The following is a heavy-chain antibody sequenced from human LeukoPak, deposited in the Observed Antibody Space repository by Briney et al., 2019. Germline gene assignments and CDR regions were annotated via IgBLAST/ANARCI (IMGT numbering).Heavy chain of an antibody. V-gene: IGHV1-69*06. Sequence: GASVKVSCKASGGTFSSYAISWVRQAPGQGLEWMGGIIPIFGTANYAQKFQGRVTITADKSTSTAYMELSSLRSEDTAVYYCARAVGYSGYDSQPHHDLYYYYYYMDVWGKGTTVTVSS. J-gene: IGHJ6*03. D-gene: IGHD5-12*01. CDR1: GGTFSSYA. CDR2: IIPIFGTA. CDR3: ARAVGYSGYDSQPHHDLYYYYYYMDV.